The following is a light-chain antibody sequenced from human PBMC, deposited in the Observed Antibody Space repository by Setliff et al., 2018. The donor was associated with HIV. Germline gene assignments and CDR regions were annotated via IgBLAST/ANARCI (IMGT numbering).Light chain of an antibody. Sequence: QSALTQPRSVSGSPGQSVTISCTGTSSDVGGHDSVSWYQQHAGEAPKVLIFDVIQRPSGVPHRFSGSKSGNTASLTISGLQADDEAEYYCCSYAGTYTSLFVFGTGTKVTVL. CDR2: DVI. V-gene: IGLV2-11*01. CDR3: CSYAGTYTSLFV. CDR1: SSDVGGHDS. J-gene: IGLJ1*01.